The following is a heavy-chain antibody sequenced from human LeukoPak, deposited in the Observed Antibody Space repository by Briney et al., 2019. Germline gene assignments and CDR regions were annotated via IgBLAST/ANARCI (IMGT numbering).Heavy chain of an antibody. CDR2: IYPGDSET. V-gene: IGHV5-51*01. CDR3: ARFYYDSSGYYYDY. J-gene: IGHJ4*02. Sequence: GESLQISCKGSGDRFSNYWIGWVRQMPGKGPEWLGIIYPGDSETRYSASFQGQVSISADRSTSIVYLQWSSLKASDTAMYYCARFYYDSSGYYYDYWGQGTLVTVSS. D-gene: IGHD3-22*01. CDR1: GDRFSNYW.